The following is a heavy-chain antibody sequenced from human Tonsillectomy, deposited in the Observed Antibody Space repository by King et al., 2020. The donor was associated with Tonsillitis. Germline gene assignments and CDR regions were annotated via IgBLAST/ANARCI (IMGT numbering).Heavy chain of an antibody. J-gene: IGHJ5*02. CDR3: AADNDYGDQHWFDP. Sequence: VQLVQSGPEVKKPGTSVNVSCKASGFTFTSSAMQWVRQARGQRLEWIGWIVVGSGNTNYAQKFQERVTITRDMSTSTAYMELSSLRSEDTAVYYCAADNDYGDQHWFDPWGQGTLVTVSS. V-gene: IGHV1-58*02. D-gene: IGHD4-17*01. CDR1: GFTFTSSA. CDR2: IVVGSGNT.